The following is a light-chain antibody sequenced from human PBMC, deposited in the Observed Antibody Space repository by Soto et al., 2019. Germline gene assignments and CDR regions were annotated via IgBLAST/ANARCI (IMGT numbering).Light chain of an antibody. J-gene: IGKJ1*01. V-gene: IGKV1-5*03. CDR1: QSISSW. Sequence: DIQMTQSPSTLSASVGDRVTITCRASQSISSWLAWYQQKPGKAPKLLIYKASSLESGVPSRFSGSGSGTEFTLTISSLQPDDFANYYCQQYNSRWTLGQGTKVDSK. CDR2: KAS. CDR3: QQYNSRWT.